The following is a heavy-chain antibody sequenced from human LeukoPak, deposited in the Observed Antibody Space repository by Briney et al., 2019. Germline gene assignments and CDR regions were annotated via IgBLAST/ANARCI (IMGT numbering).Heavy chain of an antibody. CDR2: INAGNGNT. Sequence: GASVKVSCKASGYTFTSYAMHWVRQAPGQRLEWMGWINAGNGNTKYSQEFQGRVTITRDTSASTAYMELSSLRSEDMAVYYCAGECCSGGSLPNNWFDPWGQGPLVTVSS. D-gene: IGHD2-15*01. J-gene: IGHJ5*02. CDR3: AGECCSGGSLPNNWFDP. V-gene: IGHV1-3*03. CDR1: GYTFTSYA.